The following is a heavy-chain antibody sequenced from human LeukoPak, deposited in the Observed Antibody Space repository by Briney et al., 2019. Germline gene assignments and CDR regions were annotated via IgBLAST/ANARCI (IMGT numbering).Heavy chain of an antibody. D-gene: IGHD3-16*01. CDR1: GFTVSSNY. CDR3: ARVGPIQIYYYGMDV. CDR2: IYSGGST. V-gene: IGHV3-66*01. Sequence: GGSLRLSCAASGFTVSSNYMSWVRQAPGKGLEWVSVIYSGGSTYYADSVKGRFTISRDNSKNTLYLQMNSLRAEDTAVYYCARVGPIQIYYYGMDVWGQGTTVTVSS. J-gene: IGHJ6*02.